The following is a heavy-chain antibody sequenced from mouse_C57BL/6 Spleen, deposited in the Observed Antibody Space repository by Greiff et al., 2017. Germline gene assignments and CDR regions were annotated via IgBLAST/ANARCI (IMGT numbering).Heavy chain of an antibody. CDR3: ANYGSSFAWFAY. D-gene: IGHD1-1*01. V-gene: IGHV1-55*01. J-gene: IGHJ3*01. CDR1: GYTFTSYW. CDR2: IYPGSGST. Sequence: VQLQQSGAELVKPGASVKMSCKASGYTFTSYWITWVKQRPGQGLEWIGDIYPGSGSTNYNEKFKSKATLTVDTSSSTAYMQLSSLTSEDSAVYYCANYGSSFAWFAYWGQGTLVTVSA.